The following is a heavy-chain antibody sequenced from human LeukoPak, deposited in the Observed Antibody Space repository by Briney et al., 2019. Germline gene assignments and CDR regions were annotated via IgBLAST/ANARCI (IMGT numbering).Heavy chain of an antibody. V-gene: IGHV4-59*01. CDR3: ARDLFHDFWSGPFDP. D-gene: IGHD3-3*01. Sequence: SETLSLTCTVSGGSISDSFWSWIRQPPGKGLEWIGYIYYSGSTNYNPSLKSRVTISVDTSKNQFSLKLSSVTAADTAVYYCARDLFHDFWSGPFDPWGQGTLVTVSS. J-gene: IGHJ5*02. CDR1: GGSISDSF. CDR2: IYYSGST.